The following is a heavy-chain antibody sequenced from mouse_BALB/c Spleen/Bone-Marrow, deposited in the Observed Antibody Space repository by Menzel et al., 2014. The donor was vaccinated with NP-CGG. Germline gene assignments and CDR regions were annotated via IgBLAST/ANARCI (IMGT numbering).Heavy chain of an antibody. V-gene: IGHV1S81*02. D-gene: IGHD3-2*02. Sequence: LVESGAALVKPGASVKLSCKASGYTFTSYYMCWVKQRPGRGLEWIGEINPSNGVTNFNEKFKSKATLTVDKSSSTAYMSLSSLTSEDSAVDYCTRSGRAMDHWGQGTSVTVSS. CDR2: INPSNGVT. J-gene: IGHJ4*01. CDR3: TRSGRAMDH. CDR1: GYTFTSYY.